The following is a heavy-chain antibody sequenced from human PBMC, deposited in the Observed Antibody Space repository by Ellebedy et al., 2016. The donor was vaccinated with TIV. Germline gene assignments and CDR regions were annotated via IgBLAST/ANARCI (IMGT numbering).Heavy chain of an antibody. V-gene: IGHV3-33*08. J-gene: IGHJ4*02. CDR3: ARGGSLVGYGSGSYRYYFDY. D-gene: IGHD3-10*01. CDR1: GFTFSSYG. CDR2: IWYDGSEK. Sequence: GESLKISCAASGFTFSSYGMHWVRQAPGKGLEWVAVIWYDGSEKYYADSVKGRFSISRDNSKNTLYLQMNSLRAADTAVYYCARGGSLVGYGSGSYRYYFDYWGQGTLVTVSS.